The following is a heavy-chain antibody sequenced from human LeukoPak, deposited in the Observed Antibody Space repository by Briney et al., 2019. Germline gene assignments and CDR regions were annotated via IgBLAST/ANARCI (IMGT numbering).Heavy chain of an antibody. D-gene: IGHD6-13*01. Sequence: SVKVSCKASGGTFSSYAISWVRQAPGQGLEWMGGIIPIFGTANSAQKFQGRVTITADESTSTAYMELCSLRSEDTAMYFCARVPRGSIAAAAPLYYYYYMDVWGKGTTVTVSS. J-gene: IGHJ6*03. CDR2: IIPIFGTA. CDR1: GGTFSSYA. V-gene: IGHV1-69*13. CDR3: ARVPRGSIAAAAPLYYYYYMDV.